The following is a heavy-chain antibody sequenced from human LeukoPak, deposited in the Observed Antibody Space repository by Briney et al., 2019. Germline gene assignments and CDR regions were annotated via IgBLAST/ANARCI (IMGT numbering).Heavy chain of an antibody. J-gene: IGHJ5*02. CDR3: ASRDGWSGSYHGFDP. V-gene: IGHV4-34*01. D-gene: IGHD1-26*01. CDR2: INHSGST. Sequence: SETLSLTCAVYGGSFSGYYWSWIRQPPGKGLEWIGEINHSGSTNYNPSLKSRVAISVDTSKNQFSLKLSSVTAADTAVYYCASRDGWSGSYHGFDPWGQGTLVTVSS. CDR1: GGSFSGYY.